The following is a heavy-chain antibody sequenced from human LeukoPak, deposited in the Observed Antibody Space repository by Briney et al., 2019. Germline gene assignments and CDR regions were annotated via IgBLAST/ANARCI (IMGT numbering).Heavy chain of an antibody. V-gene: IGHV4-59*01. Sequence: SETLSLTCTVSGGSISSYYWSWIRQPPGKGLEWIGYIYYSGSTNYNPSLKSRVTISVDTSKNQFSLKLSSVTAADTAVYYCARERNYYGSGSYYFDYWGQGTLVAVSS. D-gene: IGHD3-10*01. J-gene: IGHJ4*02. CDR3: ARERNYYGSGSYYFDY. CDR1: GGSISSYY. CDR2: IYYSGST.